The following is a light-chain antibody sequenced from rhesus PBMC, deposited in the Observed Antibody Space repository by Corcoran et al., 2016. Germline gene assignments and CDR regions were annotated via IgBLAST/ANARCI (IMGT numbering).Light chain of an antibody. CDR2: KAS. J-gene: IGKJ3*01. CDR1: ENVNNY. Sequence: DIQMTQSPSSLSASVGDRVTITCRASENVNNYLNWYQQKPGKAHKHLIYKASTLQRGVPSRFSGSGSGTDYTFTISSLQSEDVATFYCQHNYGSPFTFGPGTKLDIK. CDR3: QHNYGSPFT. V-gene: IGKV1-74*01.